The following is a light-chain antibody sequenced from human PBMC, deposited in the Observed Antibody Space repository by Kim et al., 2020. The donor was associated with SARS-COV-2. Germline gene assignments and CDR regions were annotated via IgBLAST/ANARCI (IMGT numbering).Light chain of an antibody. Sequence: ALGQTVRITCQGDSLRSYYASCYQQKPGQAPVLVIYGKNNRPSGIPGRFSGSSSGNTASLTITGAQAEDEADYYCNSRDSSGNHWVFGGGTQLTVL. J-gene: IGLJ3*02. V-gene: IGLV3-19*01. CDR2: GKN. CDR1: SLRSYY. CDR3: NSRDSSGNHWV.